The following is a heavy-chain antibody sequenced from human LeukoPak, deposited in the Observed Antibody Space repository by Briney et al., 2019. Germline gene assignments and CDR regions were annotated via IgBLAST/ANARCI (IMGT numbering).Heavy chain of an antibody. V-gene: IGHV3-7*01. CDR1: EFRFSDSC. Sequence: GGSLRLSCAASEFRFSDSCMTWVRQAPGKGLEWVANIRQDGSEKYYVDSVKGRFTISRDNAKNSVYLQMNSLRAEDTAVYYCARDRSISGVVTLDYWGQGTLVTVSS. D-gene: IGHD3-3*01. J-gene: IGHJ4*02. CDR2: IRQDGSEK. CDR3: ARDRSISGVVTLDY.